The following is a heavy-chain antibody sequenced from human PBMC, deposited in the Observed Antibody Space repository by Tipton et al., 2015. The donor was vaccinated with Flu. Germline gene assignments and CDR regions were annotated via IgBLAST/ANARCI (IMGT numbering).Heavy chain of an antibody. V-gene: IGHV4-61*09. CDR3: ARTRSGNYLDDAFDI. J-gene: IGHJ3*02. CDR2: LYTSGST. Sequence: TLSLTCTVSGGSISSGSHYWGWIRQPAGRGLEWIGQLYTSGSTNYSPSLQSRVTMSVDTAKNQFSLKLSSVTAADTAVYYCARTRSGNYLDDAFDIWGQGTLVTVSS. D-gene: IGHD1-26*01. CDR1: GGSISSGSHY.